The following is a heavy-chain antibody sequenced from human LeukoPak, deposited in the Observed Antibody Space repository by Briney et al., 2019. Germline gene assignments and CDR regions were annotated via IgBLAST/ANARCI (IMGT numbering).Heavy chain of an antibody. V-gene: IGHV3-48*01. Sequence: GGSLRLSCAASGFTFSSYGMNWVRQAPGKGLEWVSYITSSGDTIYYADSVKGRFTISRDNAKNSVYLQMNSLRAEDTAVYYCARVPRYCSGGSCSSYWGQGTLVTVSS. D-gene: IGHD2-15*01. J-gene: IGHJ4*02. CDR3: ARVPRYCSGGSCSSY. CDR2: ITSSGDTI. CDR1: GFTFSSYG.